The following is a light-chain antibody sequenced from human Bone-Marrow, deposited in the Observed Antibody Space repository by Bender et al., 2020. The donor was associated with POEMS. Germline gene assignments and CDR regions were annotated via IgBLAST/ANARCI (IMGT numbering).Light chain of an antibody. Sequence: QSALNQPASVSGSPGQSITISCTGTSSDIGRNYYVSWYQHHPGKAPKLMIYDVSYRPSGLSFRFTGSKSGNTASLTISGLQAEDEADYYCASYAGSFTVVFGGGTKLTVL. CDR3: ASYAGSFTVV. V-gene: IGLV2-14*03. CDR1: SSDIGRNYY. CDR2: DVS. J-gene: IGLJ2*01.